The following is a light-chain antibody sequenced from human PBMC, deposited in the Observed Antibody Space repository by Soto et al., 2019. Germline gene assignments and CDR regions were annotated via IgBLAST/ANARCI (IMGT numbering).Light chain of an antibody. V-gene: IGKV3-11*01. CDR1: QTISSY. J-gene: IGKJ1*01. Sequence: MTQSPCTLSVSTGARATPYRSGSQTISSYLAWYQQKPGQAPRLLIYDASNRATGIPARFSGSGSGTDFTLTISSLEPEDFAVYYCQQRGNWPPWTFGQGTKVDI. CDR2: DAS. CDR3: QQRGNWPPWT.